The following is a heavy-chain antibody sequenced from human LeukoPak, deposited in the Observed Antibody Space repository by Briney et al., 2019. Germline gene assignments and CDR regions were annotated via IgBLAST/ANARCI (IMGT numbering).Heavy chain of an antibody. Sequence: SETLSFTCTVSGGSISSYYWSWIRQPPGKGLEWIGYIYNSGTTNYNPSLKSRVTISVDTSRNQFSLTLSSVTAADTAVYYCARAYCSSTSCSRKLDFWGQGTLVTVSS. CDR1: GGSISSYY. CDR2: IYNSGTT. CDR3: ARAYCSSTSCSRKLDF. J-gene: IGHJ4*02. D-gene: IGHD2-2*01. V-gene: IGHV4-59*01.